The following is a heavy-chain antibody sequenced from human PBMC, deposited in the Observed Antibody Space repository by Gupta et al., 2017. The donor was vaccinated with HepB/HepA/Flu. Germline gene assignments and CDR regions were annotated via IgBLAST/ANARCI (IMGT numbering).Heavy chain of an antibody. Sequence: EVQLVESGGGLVQPGGSLRLSCVASGFIFSDHYMDWVRQAPGKGLEWVGRSSSKPNSYTTEYAASVKGRFTISRDESKNLLFLQMDSLRTEDTGVYYCARGSDYRLYAMNVGGQGTTVTVSS. V-gene: IGHV3-72*01. CDR2: SSSKPNSYTT. J-gene: IGHJ6*02. CDR3: ARGSDYRLYAMNV. CDR1: GFIFSDHY. D-gene: IGHD4-11*01.